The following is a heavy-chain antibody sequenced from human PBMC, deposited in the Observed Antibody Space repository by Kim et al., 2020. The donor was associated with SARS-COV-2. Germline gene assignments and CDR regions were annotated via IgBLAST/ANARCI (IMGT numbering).Heavy chain of an antibody. Sequence: GGSLRLSCSASGFTFSSYAMHWVRQAPGKGLEYVSAISSNGGSTYYADSVKGGFTISRDNSKNTLYLQMSSLRAEDTAVYYCVKITKVTPVNYWGQGTLVTVSS. J-gene: IGHJ4*02. D-gene: IGHD1-20*01. CDR3: VKITKVTPVNY. CDR1: GFTFSSYA. CDR2: ISSNGGST. V-gene: IGHV3-64D*09.